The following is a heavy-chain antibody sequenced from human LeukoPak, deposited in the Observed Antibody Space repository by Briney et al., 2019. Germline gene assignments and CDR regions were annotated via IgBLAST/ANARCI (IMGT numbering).Heavy chain of an antibody. CDR2: IKQDGSEK. Sequence: PGGSLRLSCAASGFTFSSYWMSWVRQAPGKGLEWVANIKQDGSEKYYVDSVKGRFTISSDNAKNSLYLQMNSLRAEDTAVYYCARGRGSYYGLFDYWGQGTLVTVSS. V-gene: IGHV3-7*01. CDR1: GFTFSSYW. J-gene: IGHJ4*02. D-gene: IGHD1-26*01. CDR3: ARGRGSYYGLFDY.